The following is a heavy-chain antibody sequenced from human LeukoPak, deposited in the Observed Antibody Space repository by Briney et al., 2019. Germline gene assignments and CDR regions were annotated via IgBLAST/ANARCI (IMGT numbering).Heavy chain of an antibody. Sequence: SETLSLTCTVSGGSISTYYWSWIRQPAGKGLEWIGRIYTGGTTNYNPSLKSRLTMSVDTSKNQFSLKLSSVTAADTAVYYCARDRYGGIIDYWGQGTLVTVSS. CDR2: IYTGGTT. D-gene: IGHD1-1*01. J-gene: IGHJ4*02. CDR1: GGSISTYY. V-gene: IGHV4-4*07. CDR3: ARDRYGGIIDY.